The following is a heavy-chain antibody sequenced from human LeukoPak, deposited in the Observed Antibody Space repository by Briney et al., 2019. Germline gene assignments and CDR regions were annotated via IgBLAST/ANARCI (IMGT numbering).Heavy chain of an antibody. CDR2: IIPIFGTA. CDR1: GGTFSSYA. CDR3: AREISLDYDSSGYYYGYYYYGMDV. J-gene: IGHJ6*02. Sequence: SVKVSCKASGGTFSSYAISWVRQASGQGLEWMGGIIPIFGTANYAQKFQGRVTITADESTSTAYMELSSLRSEDTAVYYCAREISLDYDSSGYYYGYYYYGMDVWGQGTTVTVSS. D-gene: IGHD3-22*01. V-gene: IGHV1-69*01.